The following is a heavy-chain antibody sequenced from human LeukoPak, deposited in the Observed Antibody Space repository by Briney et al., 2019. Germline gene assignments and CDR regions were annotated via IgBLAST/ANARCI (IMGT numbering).Heavy chain of an antibody. J-gene: IGHJ4*02. D-gene: IGHD5-24*01. V-gene: IGHV4-59*01. Sequence: NPSETLSLTCTVSGGSISSYYWSWIRQPPGKGLEWIGYIYYGGSTDYNPSLKSRVTISVDTSKNQFSLKLSSVTAADTAVYYCARGLDGYYPFDYWGQGTLVTVSS. CDR1: GGSISSYY. CDR3: ARGLDGYYPFDY. CDR2: IYYGGST.